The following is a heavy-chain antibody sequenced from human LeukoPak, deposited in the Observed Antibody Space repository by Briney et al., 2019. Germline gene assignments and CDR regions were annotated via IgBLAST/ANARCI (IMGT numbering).Heavy chain of an antibody. CDR1: GFTFSNYW. J-gene: IGHJ4*02. D-gene: IGHD2-15*01. Sequence: PGGSLRLSCAASGFTFSNYWMTWVRQAPGKGLEWVANIKQDRSEKYYVDSVKGRFTISRDNAKNSLSVQMNSLRAEDTAVYYCARAVGIVVVVVATLDYWGQGTLVTVSS. V-gene: IGHV3-7*02. CDR2: IKQDRSEK. CDR3: ARAVGIVVVVVATLDY.